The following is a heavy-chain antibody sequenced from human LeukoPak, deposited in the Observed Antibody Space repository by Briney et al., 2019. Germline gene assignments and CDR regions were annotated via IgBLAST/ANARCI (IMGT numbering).Heavy chain of an antibody. CDR1: GSIFDYYS. J-gene: IGHJ4*02. CDR3: AREQPAGSTDY. CDR2: VSPDGRTT. Sequence: GGPLRLSCAASGSIFDYYSMHWVRQAPGKGLEYVSVVSPDGRTTYYTNSVKGRFTISRDNSKNTIYLQMGSLRDDDTAVYYCAREQPAGSTDYWGQGTLVTVSS. D-gene: IGHD2-2*01. V-gene: IGHV3-64*01.